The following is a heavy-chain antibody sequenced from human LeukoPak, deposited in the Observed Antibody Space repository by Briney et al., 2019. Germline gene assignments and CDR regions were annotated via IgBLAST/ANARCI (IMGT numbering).Heavy chain of an antibody. V-gene: IGHV4-59*08. CDR2: IYYSGST. J-gene: IGHJ6*02. CDR3: ARHGPLYEYFYYNMDV. CDR1: GDSISSYY. D-gene: IGHD5/OR15-5a*01. Sequence: SETLSLTCTVSGDSISSYYWSWIRQPPGKGLEWIGYIYYSGSTDYNPSLKSRVTISVDTSKNQFSLKLSSVTAANTAVYYCARHGPLYEYFYYNMDVWGQGTTVTVSS.